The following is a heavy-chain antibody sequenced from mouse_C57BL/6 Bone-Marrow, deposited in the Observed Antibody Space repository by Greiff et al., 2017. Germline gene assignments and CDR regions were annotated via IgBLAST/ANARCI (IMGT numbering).Heavy chain of an antibody. Sequence: VQLQQSGAELVKPGASVKISCQASGYAFSSYWLNWVKQRPGKGLEWIGQIYPGDGDTNYNGKFKGKATLTADKSSSTAYMRLSSLTSEDSAVYFCARGDGSSYDYFDYWGQGTTLTVSS. J-gene: IGHJ2*01. CDR3: ARGDGSSYDYFDY. V-gene: IGHV1-80*01. CDR2: IYPGDGDT. CDR1: GYAFSSYW. D-gene: IGHD1-1*01.